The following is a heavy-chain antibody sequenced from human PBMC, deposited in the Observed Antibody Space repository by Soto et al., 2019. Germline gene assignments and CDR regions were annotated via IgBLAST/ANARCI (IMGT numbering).Heavy chain of an antibody. J-gene: IGHJ6*02. D-gene: IGHD2-15*01. V-gene: IGHV3-30*18. Sequence: GGSLRLSCAASGFTFSSYGMHWVRQAPVKGLGGVAVISYDGSNKYYADSVKGRFTISRDNSKNTLYLQMNSLRAEDTAVYYCAKDQCSGGSCYSFYYYYYGMDVWGQGTTVTVSS. CDR3: AKDQCSGGSCYSFYYYYYGMDV. CDR2: ISYDGSNK. CDR1: GFTFSSYG.